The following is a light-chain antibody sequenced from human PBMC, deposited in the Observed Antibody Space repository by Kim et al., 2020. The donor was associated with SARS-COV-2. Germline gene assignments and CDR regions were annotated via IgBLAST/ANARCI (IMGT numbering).Light chain of an antibody. CDR1: TGAVTSGYY. CDR3: LLYYGGAQV. V-gene: IGLV7-43*01. CDR2: STT. J-gene: IGLJ1*01. Sequence: QAVVTQEPSLTVSPGGTVTLTCASSTGAVTSGYYPNWFQQKPGQAPRALIYSTTNKYSWTPARFSGSLLGGKAALTLSGVQPEDEAEYYCLLYYGGAQVFGTGTKVTVL.